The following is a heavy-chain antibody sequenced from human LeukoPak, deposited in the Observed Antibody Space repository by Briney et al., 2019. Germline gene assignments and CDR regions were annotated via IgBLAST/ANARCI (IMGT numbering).Heavy chain of an antibody. D-gene: IGHD3-22*01. J-gene: IGHJ4*02. Sequence: GGSLRLSCAASGFTVSSNYMSWVRQAPGKGLEWVSVIYGAGSTYYAVSVKGRFTISRDNSKNTLYLQMNSLRAEDTAVYYCATPRSGYYYYFDYWGQGTLVAVSS. CDR1: GFTVSSNY. CDR2: IYGAGST. V-gene: IGHV3-66*01. CDR3: ATPRSGYYYYFDY.